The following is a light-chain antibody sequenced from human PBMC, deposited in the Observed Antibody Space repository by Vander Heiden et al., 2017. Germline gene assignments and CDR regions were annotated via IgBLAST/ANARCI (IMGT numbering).Light chain of an antibody. J-gene: IGLJ2*01. CDR1: APNIGDNV. CDR2: FDD. V-gene: IGLV1-36*01. Sequence: QSVLTQPPSVSEVTGQRVTMSCSGTAPNIGDNVVTWYQQLPGKAPTLLIYFDDLLASGVSDRFSGSRSGTTASLAISGLQSEDEADYYCASWDDSLNGVVFGGGTRLTVL. CDR3: ASWDDSLNGVV.